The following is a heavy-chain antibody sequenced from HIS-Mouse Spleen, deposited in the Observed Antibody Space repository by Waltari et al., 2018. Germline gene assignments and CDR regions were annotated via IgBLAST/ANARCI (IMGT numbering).Heavy chain of an antibody. CDR3: ARGESGSYYYYYYYGMDV. CDR2: IYHSGRT. J-gene: IGHJ6*02. CDR1: GYSISSGYY. D-gene: IGHD1-26*01. Sequence: QVQLQESGPGLVKPSETLSLTCTVSGYSISSGYYWGWIRQPPGKGLEWVGSIYHSGRTSYNPSLKGRVTRAGDTSTNQFSLKLRSVTAADTAVDYCARGESGSYYYYYYYGMDVWGQGTTVTVSS. V-gene: IGHV4-38-2*02.